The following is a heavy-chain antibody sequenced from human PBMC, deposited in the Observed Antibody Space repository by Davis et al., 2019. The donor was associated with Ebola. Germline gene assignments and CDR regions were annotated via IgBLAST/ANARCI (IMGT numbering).Heavy chain of an antibody. Sequence: SETLSLTCAVYGGSFSGYYWSWIRQPPGKGLEWIGEINHSGSTNYNPSLKSRVTISVDTSKNQFSLKLSSVTAADTAVYYCARPKYYYDSSGYSGMDVWGQGTTVTVSS. J-gene: IGHJ6*02. CDR2: INHSGST. D-gene: IGHD3-22*01. V-gene: IGHV4-34*01. CDR1: GGSFSGYY. CDR3: ARPKYYYDSSGYSGMDV.